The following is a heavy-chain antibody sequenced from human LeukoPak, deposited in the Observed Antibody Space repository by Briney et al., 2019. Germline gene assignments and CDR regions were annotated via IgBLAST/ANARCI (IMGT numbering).Heavy chain of an antibody. Sequence: GGSLRLSCAASGFTFSYYNMNWVRQAPGKGLEWVSSISSSSSHIYYADSVKGRFTISRDNAKNSLYLQMSSLRVEDTAVFYCVRAWGGGSYSDAFDIWGQGTMVAVSS. V-gene: IGHV3-21*06. D-gene: IGHD1-26*01. J-gene: IGHJ3*02. CDR1: GFTFSYYN. CDR2: ISSSSSHI. CDR3: VRAWGGGSYSDAFDI.